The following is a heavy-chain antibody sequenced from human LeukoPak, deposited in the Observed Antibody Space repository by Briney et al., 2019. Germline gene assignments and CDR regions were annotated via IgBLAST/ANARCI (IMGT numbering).Heavy chain of an antibody. CDR1: GFTFSSYS. CDR2: ISSSSSYI. J-gene: IGHJ4*02. V-gene: IGHV3-21*01. D-gene: IGHD3-16*02. Sequence: PGGSLRLSCAASGFTFSSYSVNWVRQAPGKGLEWVSSISSSSSYIYYADSVKGRFTISRDNAKNSLYLQMNSLRAEDTAVYYCARDPDYVWGSYRPFDYWGQGTLVTVSS. CDR3: ARDPDYVWGSYRPFDY.